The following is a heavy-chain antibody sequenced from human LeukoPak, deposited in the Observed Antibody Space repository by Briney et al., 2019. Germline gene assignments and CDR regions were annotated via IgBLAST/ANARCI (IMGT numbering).Heavy chain of an antibody. CDR3: ARADTPHDAFDI. J-gene: IGHJ3*02. D-gene: IGHD5-18*01. CDR1: GFTFSSYS. Sequence: GGSLRLSCAASGFTFSSYSMNWVRQAPGKGLEWFSSISSSSSSYIYYAASVKGRFTISSDNAKNSLYLQMTSLRAEDTAVYYCARADTPHDAFDIWGQGTMVTVSS. CDR2: ISSSSSSYI. V-gene: IGHV3-21*01.